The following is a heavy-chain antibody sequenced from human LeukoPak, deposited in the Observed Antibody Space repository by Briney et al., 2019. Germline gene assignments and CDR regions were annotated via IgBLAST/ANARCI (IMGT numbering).Heavy chain of an antibody. CDR1: GFTFSSFW. Sequence: RAGGALRLSCAASGFTFSSFWMSWVRQAPGEGLEWVANIKQDGGEKYYVDSVKGRFTISRDNAKNSLYLQMNSLRAEDTAVYYCARELYCSGGSCYPDYFDYWGQGTLVTVSS. CDR3: ARELYCSGGSCYPDYFDY. J-gene: IGHJ4*02. D-gene: IGHD2-15*01. V-gene: IGHV3-7*03. CDR2: IKQDGGEK.